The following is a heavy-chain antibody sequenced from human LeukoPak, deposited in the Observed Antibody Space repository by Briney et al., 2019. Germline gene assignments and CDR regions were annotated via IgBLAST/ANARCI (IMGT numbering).Heavy chain of an antibody. D-gene: IGHD2/OR15-2a*01. J-gene: IGHJ4*02. CDR1: GFTFSNYG. CDR2: IWYDGSNK. V-gene: IGHV3-33*01. CDR3: AREGPRGNSQFDY. Sequence: GGSLRLSCAASGFTFSNYGMHWVRQAPGKGLEWVALIWYDGSNKYYTDSVKGRLTISRDNSKNTLYLQMNSLRAEDTAVYYCAREGPRGNSQFDYWGQGTLVTVSS.